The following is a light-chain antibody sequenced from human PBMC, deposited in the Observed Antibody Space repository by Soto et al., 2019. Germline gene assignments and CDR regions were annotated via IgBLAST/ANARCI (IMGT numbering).Light chain of an antibody. Sequence: DIQMTQSPSSLSASVGDRVTITCQASQDISNYLKWYQQKPGKAPKLLIYDASNLETGVPSRFSGSGSGTDFTFTISSLQPEDISTYYCQPYRLSFGPGTKVDIK. CDR1: QDISNY. V-gene: IGKV1-33*01. J-gene: IGKJ3*01. CDR3: QPYRLS. CDR2: DAS.